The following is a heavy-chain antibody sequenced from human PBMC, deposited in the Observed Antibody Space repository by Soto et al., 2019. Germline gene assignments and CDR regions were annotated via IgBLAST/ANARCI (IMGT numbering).Heavy chain of an antibody. CDR2: INPNSGGT. Sequence: ASVKVSCKTSGYNFNAFYIHWVRQAPGQGREWMGWINPNSGGTKFPQRIQGRVTMTRDTSINTTYLEVTSLTSADTSMYFCARARAPREAAADFDYWGQGSLVTVSS. CDR1: GYNFNAFY. V-gene: IGHV1-2*02. CDR3: ARARAPREAAADFDY. D-gene: IGHD6-13*01. J-gene: IGHJ4*02.